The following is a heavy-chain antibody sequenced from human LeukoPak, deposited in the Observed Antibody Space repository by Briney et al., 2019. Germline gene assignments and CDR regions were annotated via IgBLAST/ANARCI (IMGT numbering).Heavy chain of an antibody. CDR3: ARETYCSGGSCYKGNAFDI. CDR2: IDSNSNFM. V-gene: IGHV3-11*06. D-gene: IGHD2-15*01. CDR1: GGSISSYY. Sequence: LSLTCTVSGGSISSYYWSWIRQAPGKGLEWVSLIDSNSNFMNYADSMKGRFTISRDNAKNSLYLQMNSLRADDTAVYYCARETYCSGGSCYKGNAFDIWGQGTMVTVSS. J-gene: IGHJ3*02.